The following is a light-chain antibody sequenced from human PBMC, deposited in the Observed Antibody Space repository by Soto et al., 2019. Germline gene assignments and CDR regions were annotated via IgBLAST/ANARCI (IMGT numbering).Light chain of an antibody. CDR3: MQTLQTPLT. Sequence: DIVMTQSPVSLPVTPGEPASISCRASQSLLHSGGHNFLDWYLQKPGQSPQVLIYLGSNRASGVPDRFRGSGSGAECTLEISRVEAEDVGVYYCMQTLQTPLTFGGGTKVEIK. CDR1: QSLLHSGGHNF. CDR2: LGS. J-gene: IGKJ4*01. V-gene: IGKV2-28*01.